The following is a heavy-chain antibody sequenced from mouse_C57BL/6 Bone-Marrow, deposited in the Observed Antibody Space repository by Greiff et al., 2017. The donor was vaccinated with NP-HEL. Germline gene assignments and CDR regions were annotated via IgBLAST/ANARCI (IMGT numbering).Heavy chain of an antibody. J-gene: IGHJ4*01. V-gene: IGHV5-17*01. D-gene: IGHD1-2*01. Sequence: EVQLVESGGGLVKPGGSLKLSCAASGFTFSDYGMHWVRQAPEKGLEWVAYISSGSSTIYYADTVKGRFTISRDNAKNTLFLQMTSLRSEDTAMYYCARTLIITHWGQGTSVIVSS. CDR1: GFTFSDYG. CDR3: ARTLIITH. CDR2: ISSGSSTI.